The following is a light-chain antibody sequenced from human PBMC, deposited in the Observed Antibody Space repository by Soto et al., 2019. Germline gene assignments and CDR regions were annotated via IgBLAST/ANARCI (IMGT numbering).Light chain of an antibody. CDR2: GVS. V-gene: IGLV2-14*01. J-gene: IGLJ1*01. CDR1: RSDIGSYNY. CDR3: ISYTGSSTSYV. Sequence: QSVLTQPASVSGSPGQSITISCSGTRSDIGSYNYVAWYQQFPGKTPKILIYGVSNRPSGVSSRFSGSKSGNTASLTISGLQAEDEADYYCISYTGSSTSYVFGSGTKLT.